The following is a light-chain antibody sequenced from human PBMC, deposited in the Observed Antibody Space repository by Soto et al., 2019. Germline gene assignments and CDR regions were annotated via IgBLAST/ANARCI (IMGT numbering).Light chain of an antibody. CDR1: SSDVGSYNL. CDR2: EAS. V-gene: IGLV2-23*01. CDR3: CSYAGSGNVV. Sequence: QSALTQPASVSGSPGQSITISCTGTSSDVGSYNLVSWYQQHPGKAPKLMIYEASQRPSGVSNRFSGSKSGNTASLTISGLQAEDEADYYCCSYAGSGNVVFGGGTKLTVL. J-gene: IGLJ2*01.